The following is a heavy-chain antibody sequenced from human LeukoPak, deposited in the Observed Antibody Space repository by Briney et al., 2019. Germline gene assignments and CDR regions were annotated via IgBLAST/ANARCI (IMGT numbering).Heavy chain of an antibody. CDR1: GYTFTSYY. V-gene: IGHV1-46*01. CDR2: INPSGGST. Sequence: ASVKVSCKASGYTFTSYYMHWVRQAPGQGLEWMGIINPSGGSTSYAQKFQGRVTMTRDTSTSTVYMELSSLRSEDTAVYYCARGRGGDGGNQWGTFDYWGQGTLVTVSS. CDR3: ARGRGGDGGNQWGTFDY. J-gene: IGHJ4*02. D-gene: IGHD4-23*01.